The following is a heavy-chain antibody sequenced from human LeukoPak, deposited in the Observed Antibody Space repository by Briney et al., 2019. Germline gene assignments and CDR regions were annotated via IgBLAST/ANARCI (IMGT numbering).Heavy chain of an antibody. D-gene: IGHD6-13*01. CDR3: ARVGRTILRGKIAAAGPLSQNWFDP. J-gene: IGHJ5*02. Sequence: PSETLSLTCTVSGYSISSGYYWGWIRQPPGKGLEWIGSIYHSGSTYYNPSLKSRVTISVDTSKNQFSLKLSSVTAADTAVYYCARVGRTILRGKIAAAGPLSQNWFDPWGQGTLVTVSS. CDR2: IYHSGST. CDR1: GYSISSGYY. V-gene: IGHV4-38-2*02.